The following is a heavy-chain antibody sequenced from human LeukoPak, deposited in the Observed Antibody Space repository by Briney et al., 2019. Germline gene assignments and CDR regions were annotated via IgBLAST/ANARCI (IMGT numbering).Heavy chain of an antibody. D-gene: IGHD5-12*01. V-gene: IGHV1-24*01. CDR2: FDPEDGET. CDR1: GYTLTELS. J-gene: IGHJ4*02. CDR3: ATVGGGYSGYDPFDY. Sequence: ASVKVSCKVSGYTLTELSMHWVRQAPGKGLEWMGGFDPEDGETIYAQKFQGRVTMTEDTSTDTAYMELSSLRSEDTAVYYCATVGGGYSGYDPFDYWGQGPLVTVSS.